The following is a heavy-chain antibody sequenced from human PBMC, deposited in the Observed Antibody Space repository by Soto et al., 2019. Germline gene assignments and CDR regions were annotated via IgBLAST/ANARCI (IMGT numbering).Heavy chain of an antibody. Sequence: QAGGSLRLSCAASGFTVSSKYMSWVRQAPGKGLEWVSVIYSGGRTYYADSVKGRFTISRDNSKNTVYLQMNSLRAEDTAVYYCARDPDRSGYDYGYYFGMDVWGQGTTVTVSS. V-gene: IGHV3-53*01. J-gene: IGHJ6*02. CDR3: ARDPDRSGYDYGYYFGMDV. CDR1: GFTVSSKY. CDR2: IYSGGRT. D-gene: IGHD5-12*01.